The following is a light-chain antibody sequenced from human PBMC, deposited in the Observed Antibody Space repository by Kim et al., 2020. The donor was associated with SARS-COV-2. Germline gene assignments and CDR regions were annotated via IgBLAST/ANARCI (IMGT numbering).Light chain of an antibody. CDR3: QSYDSSNRWV. CDR2: EDN. CDR1: SGSIASNY. Sequence: KTVTISCTRSSGSIASNYVQWYQQRPGSAPTTVIYEDNQRPSGVPDRFSGSIDSSSNSASLTISGLKTEDEADYYCQSYDSSNRWVFGRGTQLTVL. V-gene: IGLV6-57*03. J-gene: IGLJ3*02.